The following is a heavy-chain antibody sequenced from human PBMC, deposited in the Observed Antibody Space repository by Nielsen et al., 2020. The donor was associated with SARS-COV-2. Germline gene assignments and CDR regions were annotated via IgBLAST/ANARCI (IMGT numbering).Heavy chain of an antibody. CDR1: GFTVSSNY. Sequence: GESLKISCAASGFTVSSNYMSWVRQAPGKGLKWVSVIYSGGSTYYADSVKGRFTISRDNSKNTLYLQMNSLRAEDTAVYYCAREVYSSGWYFFDYWGQGTLVTVSS. CDR2: IYSGGST. D-gene: IGHD6-19*01. V-gene: IGHV3-66*01. CDR3: AREVYSSGWYFFDY. J-gene: IGHJ4*02.